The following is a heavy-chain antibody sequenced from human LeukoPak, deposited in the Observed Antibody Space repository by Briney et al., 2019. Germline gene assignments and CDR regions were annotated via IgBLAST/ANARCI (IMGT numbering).Heavy chain of an antibody. CDR2: IRSKASNYAT. D-gene: IGHD2-15*01. V-gene: IGHV3-73*01. CDR1: GFTFSGSA. CDR3: TVNYCSGGSCYML. Sequence: GGSLRLSCAASGFTFSGSAMHWVRQASGKGLEWVGRIRSKASNYATAYDASVKGRFTISRDDSKNTAYLQMNSLKTEDTAVYYCTVNYCSGGSCYMLWGQGTLVTVSS. J-gene: IGHJ4*02.